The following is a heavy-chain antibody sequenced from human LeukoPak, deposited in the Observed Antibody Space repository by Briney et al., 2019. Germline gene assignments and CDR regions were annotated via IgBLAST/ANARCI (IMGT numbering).Heavy chain of an antibody. CDR3: ARARSLYYYGSGSYRTFDY. D-gene: IGHD3-10*01. Sequence: SQTLSLTCTVSGGSISSGDYYWSWIRQPSGKGLEWIGYIYYSGSTYYNPSLKSRVTISVDTSKNQFSLKLSSVTAADTAVYYCARARSLYYYGSGSYRTFDYWGQGTLVTVSS. CDR1: GGSISSGDYY. J-gene: IGHJ4*02. V-gene: IGHV4-30-4*01. CDR2: IYYSGST.